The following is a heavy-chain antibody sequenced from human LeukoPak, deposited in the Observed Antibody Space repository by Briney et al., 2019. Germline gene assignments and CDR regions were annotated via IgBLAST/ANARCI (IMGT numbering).Heavy chain of an antibody. J-gene: IGHJ4*02. CDR1: GFTFDDYG. D-gene: IGHD3-10*01. CDR2: INWSGGST. V-gene: IGHV3-20*04. Sequence: RPGGSLTLSCAASGFTFDDYGMSWVRHAPGKGLEWVSGINWSGGSTGYAVSVRGRFTISRDNDKNSLYLQMNSLRAEDTALYYCARDYYDSGSYESGFDYWGQGTLVTVSS. CDR3: ARDYYDSGSYESGFDY.